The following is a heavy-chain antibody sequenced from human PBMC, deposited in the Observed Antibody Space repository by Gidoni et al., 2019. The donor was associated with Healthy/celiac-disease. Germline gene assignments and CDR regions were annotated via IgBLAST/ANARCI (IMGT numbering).Heavy chain of an antibody. V-gene: IGHV3-30*18. CDR2: ISYNGSNR. Sequence: QVKLVESGGGVVQPGRSLRPSCAASGFTFSSYGMHWVRQAPGKGLEWGAVISYNGSNRYYADSVKGRFTISRDNSKNTLYLQMNSLRAEDTAVYYCAKDGMDTATGCFDYWGQGTLVTVSS. CDR1: GFTFSSYG. D-gene: IGHD5-18*01. J-gene: IGHJ4*02. CDR3: AKDGMDTATGCFDY.